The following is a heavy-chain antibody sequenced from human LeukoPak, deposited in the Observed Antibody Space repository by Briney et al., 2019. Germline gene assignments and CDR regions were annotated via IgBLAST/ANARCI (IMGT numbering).Heavy chain of an antibody. Sequence: GGSLRLSCAASGFTFDDYGMSWVRQAPGKGLVWVSRISTDASSTTYADSVKGRFTISRDNAKDTLYLQMNSLRAEDTAVYYCARDRLHYGEYEKTFDYWGQGTLVSVSS. CDR2: ISTDASST. CDR1: GFTFDDYG. CDR3: ARDRLHYGEYEKTFDY. V-gene: IGHV3-74*01. J-gene: IGHJ4*02. D-gene: IGHD4-17*01.